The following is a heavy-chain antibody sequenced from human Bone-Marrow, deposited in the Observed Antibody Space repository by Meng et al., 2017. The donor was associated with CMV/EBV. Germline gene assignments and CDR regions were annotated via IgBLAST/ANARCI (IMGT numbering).Heavy chain of an antibody. J-gene: IGHJ6*02. CDR1: GYTFTSYD. V-gene: IGHV1-8*01. CDR3: AREGVSGSYFQEGGDYYYYGMDG. CDR2: MNPNSGNT. Sequence: ASVKVSCKASGYTFTSYDINWVRQATGQGLEWMGWMNPNSGNTGYAQKFQGRVTMTRNTSISTAYMELSSLRSEDTAVYYCAREGVSGSYFQEGGDYYYYGMDGWGQGTTVTVSS. D-gene: IGHD1-26*01.